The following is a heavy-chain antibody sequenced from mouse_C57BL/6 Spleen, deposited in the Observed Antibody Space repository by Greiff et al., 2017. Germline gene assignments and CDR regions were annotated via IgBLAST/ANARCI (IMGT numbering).Heavy chain of an antibody. CDR2: INPYNGGT. CDR1: GYTFTDYY. CDR3: ARDGSSFYYFDY. Sequence: VQLQQSGPVLVKPGASVKMSCKASGYTFTDYYMNWVKQSHGKSLEWIGVINPYNGGTSYNQKFKGKATLTVDKSSSTAYMELNSLTSEDSAVYYCARDGSSFYYFDYWGQGTTLTVSS. V-gene: IGHV1-19*01. D-gene: IGHD1-1*01. J-gene: IGHJ2*01.